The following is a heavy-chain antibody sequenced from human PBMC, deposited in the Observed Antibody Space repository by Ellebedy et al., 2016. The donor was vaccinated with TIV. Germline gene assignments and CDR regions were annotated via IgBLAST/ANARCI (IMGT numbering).Heavy chain of an antibody. Sequence: GESLKISCAASGFTFSDYYMSWIRQAPGKGLEWLSYISGNGTTMSVADSVKGRFTISRDNAKNSVYLQMSSLRAEDTAVYYCARYGLSGTFDYWGQGTPVTVSS. V-gene: IGHV3-11*01. D-gene: IGHD3-10*01. CDR3: ARYGLSGTFDY. CDR1: GFTFSDYY. CDR2: ISGNGTTM. J-gene: IGHJ4*02.